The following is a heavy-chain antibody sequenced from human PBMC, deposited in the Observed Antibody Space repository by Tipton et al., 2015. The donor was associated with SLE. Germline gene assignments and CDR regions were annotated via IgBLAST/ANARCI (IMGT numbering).Heavy chain of an antibody. CDR1: GGSVGSSCKY. D-gene: IGHD5-18*01. J-gene: IGHJ5*02. Sequence: TLSLTCTVSGGSVGSSCKYWAWLRQPPGKGLEWIGSIYYTGTTTYYNSFLKSRVTMSVDTSKNQFSLRLTSVIAADTAVYYCARLHGYSYGLNWFDPWGQGTLISVSS. V-gene: IGHV4-39*07. CDR3: ARLHGYSYGLNWFDP. CDR2: IYYTGTTT.